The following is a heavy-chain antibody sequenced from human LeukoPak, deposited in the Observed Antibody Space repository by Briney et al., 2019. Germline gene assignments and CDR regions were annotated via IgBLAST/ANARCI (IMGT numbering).Heavy chain of an antibody. CDR1: GFTFSSYW. J-gene: IGHJ4*02. V-gene: IGHV3-74*01. D-gene: IGHD6-19*01. Sequence: GGSLRLSCAASGFTFSSYWIHWVRQAPRKGLVWVSRINSDGSDTTYADSVKGRFTISRDNAKNTLYLQMNSLRAEDTAVYYCARGYSSGWYYFDYWGQGTLVTVSS. CDR3: ARGYSSGWYYFDY. CDR2: INSDGSDT.